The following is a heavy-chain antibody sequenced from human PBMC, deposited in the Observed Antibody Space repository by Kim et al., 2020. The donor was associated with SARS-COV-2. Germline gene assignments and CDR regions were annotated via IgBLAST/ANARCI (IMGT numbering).Heavy chain of an antibody. V-gene: IGHV3-7*01. CDR3: ATQKGCDH. J-gene: IGHJ4*01. CDR2: IKQDGSEK. Sequence: GGSLRLSCAASGFTFSRYWMNWVRQAPGKGLEWVATIKQDGSEKYYVDSVRGRFTISRDNAKNLLYLQMNSLRAEDTAVYYCATQKGCDHWGRG. CDR1: GFTFSRYW.